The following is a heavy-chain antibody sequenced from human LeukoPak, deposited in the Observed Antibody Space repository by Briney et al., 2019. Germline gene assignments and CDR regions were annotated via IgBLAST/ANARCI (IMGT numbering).Heavy chain of an antibody. CDR2: INPSGGST. V-gene: IGHV1-46*01. CDR3: ASIGFRGYYDSSGYFDY. Sequence: ASVKVSCKASGYTFTSCYMHWVRQAPGQGLEWMGIINPSGGSTSYAQKFQGRVTMTRDTSTSTVYMELSSLRSEDTAVYYCASIGFRGYYDSSGYFDYWGQGTLVTVSS. D-gene: IGHD3-22*01. CDR1: GYTFTSCY. J-gene: IGHJ4*02.